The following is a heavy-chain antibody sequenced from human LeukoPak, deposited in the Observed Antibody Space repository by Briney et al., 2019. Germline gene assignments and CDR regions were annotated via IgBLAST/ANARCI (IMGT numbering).Heavy chain of an antibody. CDR3: ASSSGYFPAALDY. J-gene: IGHJ4*02. CDR2: ISSSSSYI. D-gene: IGHD3-22*01. V-gene: IGHV3-21*01. CDR1: GFAFSSYS. Sequence: GGSLRLSCAASGFAFSSYSMNWVRQAPGKGPEWVSSISSSSSYIYYADSVKGRFTISRDNAKNSLYLQMNSLRAEDTAVYYCASSSGYFPAALDYWGQGTLVTVSS.